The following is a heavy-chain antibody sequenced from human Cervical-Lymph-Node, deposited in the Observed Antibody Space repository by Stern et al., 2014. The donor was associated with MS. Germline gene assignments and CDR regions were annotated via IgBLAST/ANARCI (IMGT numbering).Heavy chain of an antibody. CDR3: ARTDYSLLSGYSHFDY. Sequence: QVTLRESGPTLVKPTQTLTLTCTFSGFSFTSSRMGVGWIRQPPGKALEWLALLYWDYDTRYRPSPKTRPPITNDHSQNTGLLKLTNMAPEDTGTYYCARTDYSLLSGYSHFDYCGQGAPVTVSS. V-gene: IGHV2-5*09. J-gene: IGHJ4*02. CDR1: GFSFTSSRMG. CDR2: LYWDYDT. D-gene: IGHD3-3*01.